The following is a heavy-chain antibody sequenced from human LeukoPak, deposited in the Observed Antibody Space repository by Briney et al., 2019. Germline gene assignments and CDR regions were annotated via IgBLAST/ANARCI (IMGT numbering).Heavy chain of an antibody. J-gene: IGHJ5*02. Sequence: PSETLSLTCTVSGGSINTASYYWGWIRQSPEKGLAWIGSIYSNGKTYYNPSLKSRVTISVDTSKNQFSLKLSSVTAADTAVYYCARVSLRYFDWSRPRFDPWGQGTLVTVSS. CDR1: GGSINTASYY. V-gene: IGHV4-39*01. CDR3: ARVSLRYFDWSRPRFDP. D-gene: IGHD3-9*01. CDR2: IYSNGKT.